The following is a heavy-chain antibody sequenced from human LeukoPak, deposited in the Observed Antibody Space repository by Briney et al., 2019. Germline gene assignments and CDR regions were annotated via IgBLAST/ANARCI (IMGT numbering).Heavy chain of an antibody. V-gene: IGHV3-15*01. CDR1: GFTFSSYA. Sequence: GSLRLSCAASGFTFSSYAMSWVRQAPGKGLEWVGRMKSKPAGGTIDYAAPMKGRFTISRDDSKNTLYLEMNSLKTEDTAVYYCTTTYHYDSSGYSLYYWGQGTLVTVSS. D-gene: IGHD3-22*01. CDR2: MKSKPAGGTI. J-gene: IGHJ4*02. CDR3: TTTYHYDSSGYSLYY.